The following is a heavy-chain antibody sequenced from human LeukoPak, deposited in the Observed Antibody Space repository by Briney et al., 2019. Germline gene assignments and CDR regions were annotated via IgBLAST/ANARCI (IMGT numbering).Heavy chain of an antibody. CDR2: ISFSSGTT. V-gene: IGHV3-48*02. J-gene: IGHJ4*02. CDR1: GFTFNSYG. Sequence: GGSLRLSCAASGFTFNSYGMNWVRQAPGRGLEWVSYISFSSGTTSYADSVKGRFTTSRDNAKNSLYLQLNSLRDEDTALYYCARGGYARPDYWGQGTLVTVSS. CDR3: ARGGYARPDY. D-gene: IGHD6-25*01.